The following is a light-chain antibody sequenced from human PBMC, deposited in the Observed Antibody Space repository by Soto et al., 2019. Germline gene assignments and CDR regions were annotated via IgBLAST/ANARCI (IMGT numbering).Light chain of an antibody. CDR1: QSISTY. CDR3: QQSYSRPRT. V-gene: IGKV1-39*01. CDR2: TAS. J-gene: IGKJ1*01. Sequence: DIQMTQSPSSLSASVGDRVTLTCRASQSISTYLNWYQQKPGKAPDLLIYTASSLESGVPSRFSGSGSGTDFTLTISSLQPEDFATYFCQQSYSRPRTLGQGTKVDIK.